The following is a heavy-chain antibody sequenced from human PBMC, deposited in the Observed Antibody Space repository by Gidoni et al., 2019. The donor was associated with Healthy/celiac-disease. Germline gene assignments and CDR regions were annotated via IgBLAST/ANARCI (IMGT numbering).Heavy chain of an antibody. CDR1: GFTFSSYS. CDR3: ARDLGEDQPNYYGMDV. Sequence: EVQLVESGGGLVKPGGSLRLSCAASGFTFSSYSMNWVRQAPGKGLEWVSSISSSSSYIYYADSVKGRFTISRDNAKNSLYLQMNSLRAEDTAVYYCARDLGEDQPNYYGMDVWGQGTTVTVSS. J-gene: IGHJ6*02. V-gene: IGHV3-21*01. D-gene: IGHD3-10*01. CDR2: ISSSSSYI.